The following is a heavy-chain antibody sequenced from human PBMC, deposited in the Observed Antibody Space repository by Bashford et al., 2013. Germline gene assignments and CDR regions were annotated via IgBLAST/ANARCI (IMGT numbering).Heavy chain of an antibody. V-gene: IGHV2-26*01. CDR1: GFSLSNARMG. Sequence: SGPTLVKPTQTLTLTCTVSGFSLSNARMGVSWIRQPPGKALEWLAHIFSNDEKSYSTSLKSRLTISKDTSKSQVVLTMTNMDPVDTATYYCARIRGSSSGWQNWYFDLWGRGTLVTVSS. D-gene: IGHD6-19*01. J-gene: IGHJ2*01. CDR2: IFSNDEK. CDR3: ARIRGSSSGWQNWYFDL.